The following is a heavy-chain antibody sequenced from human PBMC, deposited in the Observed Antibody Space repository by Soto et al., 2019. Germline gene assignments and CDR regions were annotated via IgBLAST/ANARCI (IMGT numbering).Heavy chain of an antibody. CDR3: ARPALLITTFDY. CDR1: GFTFSDYA. Sequence: QEQLVESGGGVVQPGRSLRLSCAASGFTFSDYAIHWVRQAPGKGLEWVAVIWHDGTKKDYADSVRGRFTISRDNSKNTLYLQMNSLRAEDTAIYYCARPALLITTFDYWGQGTLVTVSS. CDR2: IWHDGTKK. J-gene: IGHJ4*02. D-gene: IGHD4-4*01. V-gene: IGHV3-33*01.